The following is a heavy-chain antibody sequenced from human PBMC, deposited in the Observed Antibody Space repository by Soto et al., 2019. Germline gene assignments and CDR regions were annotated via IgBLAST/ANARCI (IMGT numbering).Heavy chain of an antibody. V-gene: IGHV3-23*01. D-gene: IGHD2-15*01. CDR3: AKEQGGSYFDY. Sequence: LRLSCAASGFTFISYSMNWVRHAPGKWLEWVSGISSSGGSTYYAYSVKGRFTISRDNSKNMLYLQMNNLRAEDTAVYYCAKEQGGSYFDYWGQGTLVTVSS. CDR1: GFTFISYS. J-gene: IGHJ4*02. CDR2: ISSSGGST.